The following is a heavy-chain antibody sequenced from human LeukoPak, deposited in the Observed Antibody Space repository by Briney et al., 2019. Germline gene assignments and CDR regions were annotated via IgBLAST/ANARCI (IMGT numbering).Heavy chain of an antibody. D-gene: IGHD1-1*01. CDR2: ISPSGDIT. CDR1: GFTFSNHG. V-gene: IGHV3-23*01. CDR3: AKDSGADGAFDI. Sequence: GGSLRLSCAASGFTFSNHGMNWVRQAPGKGLEWVSGISPSGDITYYADSVEGRFTISRDNSKNTLYLQMNSLRAEDTAVYYCAKDSGADGAFDIWGQGTMVTVSS. J-gene: IGHJ3*02.